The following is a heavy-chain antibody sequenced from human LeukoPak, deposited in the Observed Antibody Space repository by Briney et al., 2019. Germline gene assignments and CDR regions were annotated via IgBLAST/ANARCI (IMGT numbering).Heavy chain of an antibody. J-gene: IGHJ6*04. CDR3: ARDGKYQLLFNGMDV. CDR1: GGTFSSYA. CDR2: IIPVFGSA. D-gene: IGHD2-2*01. V-gene: IGHV1-69*01. Sequence: GASLKVSCKVFGGTFSSYAISWVRQAPGQGLEWMGGIIPVFGSAKYAQKFQGRVTITADESTTKAYMELRSLRSEDAAIYYCARDGKYQLLFNGMDVWGKGTTVTVSS.